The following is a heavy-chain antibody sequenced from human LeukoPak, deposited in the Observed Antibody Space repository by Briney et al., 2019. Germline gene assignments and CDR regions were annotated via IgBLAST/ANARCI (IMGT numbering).Heavy chain of an antibody. Sequence: LGGSLRLSCAASGFTFSSYGMHWVRQAPGKGLEWVAVIWYDGSNKYYADSVKGRFTISRDNSKNTLYLQMNSLRAEDTAVYYCAKELFHYYDSSGYPKGFDYWGQGTLVTVSS. CDR3: AKELFHYYDSSGYPKGFDY. CDR2: IWYDGSNK. V-gene: IGHV3-33*06. CDR1: GFTFSSYG. J-gene: IGHJ4*02. D-gene: IGHD3-22*01.